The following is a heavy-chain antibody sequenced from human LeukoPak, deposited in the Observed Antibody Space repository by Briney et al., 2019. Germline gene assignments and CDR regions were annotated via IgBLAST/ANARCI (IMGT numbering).Heavy chain of an antibody. D-gene: IGHD6-13*01. J-gene: IGHJ4*02. CDR1: GFTFDDYA. CDR2: ISWNSGSI. Sequence: GRSLRLSCAASGFTFDDYAMHWVRQAPGKGLEWVSGISWNSGSIGYADSVKGRFTISRDNAKNSLYLQMNSLRAEDTALYYCARDSLFAAAAGTTEGCDYWGQGTLVTVSS. V-gene: IGHV3-9*01. CDR3: ARDSLFAAAAGTTEGCDY.